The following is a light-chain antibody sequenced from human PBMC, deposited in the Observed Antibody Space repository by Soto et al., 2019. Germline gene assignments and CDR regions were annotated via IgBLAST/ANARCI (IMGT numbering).Light chain of an antibody. Sequence: SYELTQPASVSVSPGQAATITCSGATMGDKYACWYQQKPGQSPVLVIYQDSKRPTGFPGRFSGSNAGNTATLTISGTQAMDEADYFCQAWDSSTVVFGGGTKLTVL. CDR2: QDS. J-gene: IGLJ2*01. V-gene: IGLV3-1*01. CDR1: TMGDKY. CDR3: QAWDSSTVV.